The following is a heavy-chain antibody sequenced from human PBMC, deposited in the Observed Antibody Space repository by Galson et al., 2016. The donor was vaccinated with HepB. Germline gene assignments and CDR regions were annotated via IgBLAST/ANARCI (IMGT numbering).Heavy chain of an antibody. CDR1: GFTVSSNY. V-gene: IGHV3-66*01. D-gene: IGHD3-10*01. J-gene: IGHJ6*02. CDR3: ARDVYYYGSGPDFSYGMDV. Sequence: SLRLSCAASGFTVSSNYMSWVRQAPGKGLEWVSGIYSGGSTYYANSVRGRFTISRDHSKNTLELQMNSLQAEDTAVYYCARDVYYYGSGPDFSYGMDVWGQGTTVTVSS. CDR2: IYSGGST.